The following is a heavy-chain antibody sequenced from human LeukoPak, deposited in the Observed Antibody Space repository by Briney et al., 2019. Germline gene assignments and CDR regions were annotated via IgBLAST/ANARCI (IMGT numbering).Heavy chain of an antibody. CDR1: GYTFTSYY. J-gene: IGHJ4*02. V-gene: IGHV1-18*04. CDR2: ISAYNGNT. CDR3: ARETYDSSGYYSPYFDY. Sequence: ASVKVSCKASGYTFTSYYLHWVRQAPGQGLEWMGWISAYNGNTNYAQKLQGRVTMTTDTSTSTAYMELRSLRSDDTAVYYCARETYDSSGYYSPYFDYWGQGTLVTVSS. D-gene: IGHD3-22*01.